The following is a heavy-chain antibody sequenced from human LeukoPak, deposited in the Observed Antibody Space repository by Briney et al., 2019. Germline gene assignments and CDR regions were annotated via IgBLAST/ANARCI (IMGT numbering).Heavy chain of an antibody. Sequence: SETLSLTCAVYGGSFSGYYWSLIRQPPGKGLEWIGEINHSGSANYNPSLKSRVTISVDTSKNQFSLKLSSVTAADTAVYYCARGAYYDFWSGYPPGTFYYGMDVWGQGTTVTVSS. D-gene: IGHD3-3*01. J-gene: IGHJ6*02. V-gene: IGHV4-34*01. CDR3: ARGAYYDFWSGYPPGTFYYGMDV. CDR1: GGSFSGYY. CDR2: INHSGSA.